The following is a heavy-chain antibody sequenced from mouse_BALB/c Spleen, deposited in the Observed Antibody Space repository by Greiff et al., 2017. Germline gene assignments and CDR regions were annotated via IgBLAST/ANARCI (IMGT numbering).Heavy chain of an antibody. CDR1: GFTFSSYA. D-gene: IGHD1-1*01. J-gene: IGHJ4*01. Sequence: EVQGVESGGGLVKPGGSLKLSCAASGFTFSSYAMSWVRQTPEKRLEWVASISSGGSTYYPDSVKGRFTISRDNARNILYLQMSSLRSEDTAMYYCARVYYGSSYYAMDYWGQGTSVTVSS. CDR2: ISSGGST. CDR3: ARVYYGSSYYAMDY. V-gene: IGHV5-6-5*01.